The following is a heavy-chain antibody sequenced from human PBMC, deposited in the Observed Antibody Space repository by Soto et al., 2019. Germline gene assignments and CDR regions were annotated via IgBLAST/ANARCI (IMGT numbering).Heavy chain of an antibody. V-gene: IGHV4-30-4*08. CDR1: GGSISSGGYY. CDR2: FYFSGST. D-gene: IGHD3-22*01. CDR3: ASNYYDSSGTVYYYYGMDV. J-gene: IGHJ6*02. Sequence: SETLSLTCTVSGGSISSGGYYWSWIRQHPGKGIELILFFYFSGSTNYNPSLKSRVTISVDTFKNQFFLKLSSLTAADTAVFFCASNYYDSSGTVYYYYGMDVWGQGTTVTVSS.